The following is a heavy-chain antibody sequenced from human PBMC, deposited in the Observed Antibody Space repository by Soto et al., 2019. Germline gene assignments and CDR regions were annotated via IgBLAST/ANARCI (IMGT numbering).Heavy chain of an antibody. V-gene: IGHV4-31*03. Sequence: SETLSLTCTVSGASISNGDYYWRWIRQHPGKGLEWIGYIYYSGSTYYNPSLKSRVTISVDTSKNQFSLKLSSVTAADTAVYYCASIYDSSGYYYGNNWFDPWGQGTLVTVSS. CDR2: IYYSGST. D-gene: IGHD3-22*01. CDR1: GASISNGDYY. CDR3: ASIYDSSGYYYGNNWFDP. J-gene: IGHJ5*02.